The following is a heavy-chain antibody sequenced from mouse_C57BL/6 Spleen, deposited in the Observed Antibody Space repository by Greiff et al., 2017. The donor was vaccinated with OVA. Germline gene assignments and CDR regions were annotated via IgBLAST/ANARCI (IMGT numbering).Heavy chain of an antibody. J-gene: IGHJ2*01. CDR1: GYAFSSSW. CDR3: ARGWSLDY. V-gene: IGHV1-82*01. D-gene: IGHD2-3*01. Sequence: QVQLQQSGPELVKPGASVKISCKASGYAFSSSWMNWVKQRPGKGLEWMGRIYPGDGDTNYNGKFKGKATLTADKSSSTAYMQLSSLTSEDSAVYFCARGWSLDYWGQGTTLTVSS. CDR2: IYPGDGDT.